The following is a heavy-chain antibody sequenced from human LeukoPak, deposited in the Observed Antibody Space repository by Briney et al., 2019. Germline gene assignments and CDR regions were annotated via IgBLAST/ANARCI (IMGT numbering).Heavy chain of an antibody. Sequence: SVKDSCMASVGTLGIYAISTVRQAPGQRLEQMKRLIPNFGTVNYAQKFHGRVTITADKSTSTAYMELSSLRSEDTAVYYCARVLGVVVPAAGTNYFDYWGQGALVTVSS. CDR3: ARVLGVVVPAAGTNYFDY. V-gene: IGHV1-69*06. D-gene: IGHD2-2*01. J-gene: IGHJ4*02. CDR1: VGTLGIYA. CDR2: LIPNFGTV.